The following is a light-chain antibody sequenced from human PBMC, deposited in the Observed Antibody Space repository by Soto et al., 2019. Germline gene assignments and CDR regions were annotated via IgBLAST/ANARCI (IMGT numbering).Light chain of an antibody. V-gene: IGLV2-14*01. Sequence: QSALTQPASVSGSPGQSITISCTGTSSDVGGYNYVSWYQQHPGEAPKLMIYDVRDRPPGVSNRFSGSKSGNTASLTISGVQADDEADYYCSSYTSSSTPVFGGGTKLTVL. CDR1: SSDVGGYNY. J-gene: IGLJ2*01. CDR2: DVR. CDR3: SSYTSSSTPV.